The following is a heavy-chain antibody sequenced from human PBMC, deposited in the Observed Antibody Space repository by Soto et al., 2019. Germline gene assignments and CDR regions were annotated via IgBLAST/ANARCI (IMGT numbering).Heavy chain of an antibody. J-gene: IGHJ6*02. CDR2: IYYSGST. CDR3: ARLGPPIVVVPAAKYYYYGMDV. CDR1: GGSISSSSYY. Sequence: SETLSLTCTVSGGSISSSSYYWGWIRQPPGKGLEWIGSIYYSGSTYYNPSLKSRVTISVDTSKNQFSLKLSSVTAADTAVYYCARLGPPIVVVPAAKYYYYGMDVWGQGTTVTVSS. V-gene: IGHV4-39*01. D-gene: IGHD2-2*01.